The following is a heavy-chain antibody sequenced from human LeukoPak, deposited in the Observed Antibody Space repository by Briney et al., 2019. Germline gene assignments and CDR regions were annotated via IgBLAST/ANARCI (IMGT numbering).Heavy chain of an antibody. V-gene: IGHV3-30-3*01. J-gene: IGHJ4*02. CDR2: ISYDGSNK. CDR1: GFTFSSYA. D-gene: IGHD5-24*01. Sequence: GGSLRLSCAASGFTFSSYAMHWVRQAPGKGLEWVAVISYDGSNKYYADSVKGRFTISRDNSKNTLYLQMNSLRAEDTAVYYCARERDGPLDYWGQGTLVTVSS. CDR3: ARERDGPLDY.